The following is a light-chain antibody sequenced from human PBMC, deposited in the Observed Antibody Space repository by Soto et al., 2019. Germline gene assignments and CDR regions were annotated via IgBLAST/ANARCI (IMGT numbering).Light chain of an antibody. CDR1: PISSN. V-gene: IGKV3-15*01. Sequence: VVTQSPASLSVSPGDRVTISCRAGPISSNLAWHQQRPGQAPRLLICGASVRATGVPARFSGSGSGTEFTLTINSLQSEDYAVYFCQQYNNWPYTVGQGTKVDIK. CDR2: GAS. CDR3: QQYNNWPYT. J-gene: IGKJ2*01.